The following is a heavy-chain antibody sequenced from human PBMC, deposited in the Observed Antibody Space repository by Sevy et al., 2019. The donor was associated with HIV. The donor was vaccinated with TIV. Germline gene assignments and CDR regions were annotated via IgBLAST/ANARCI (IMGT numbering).Heavy chain of an antibody. Sequence: ASVKVSCKASGGTFSNSVFSWERQAPGRGLEWMGGIIPLLDNANYAQKFHGRVTITADESTSTAYMELSSLRSEDTAIYYCARDSANITVVVAPWGYYYGLDVWGQGTTVTVSS. CDR2: IIPLLDNA. CDR3: ARDSANITVVVAPWGYYYGLDV. J-gene: IGHJ6*02. D-gene: IGHD2-15*01. CDR1: GGTFSNSV. V-gene: IGHV1-69*10.